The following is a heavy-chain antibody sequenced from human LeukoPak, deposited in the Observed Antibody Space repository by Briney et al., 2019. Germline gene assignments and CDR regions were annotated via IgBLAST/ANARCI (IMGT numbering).Heavy chain of an antibody. CDR2: ISAKNGNI. CDR1: GYTFSNYG. J-gene: IGHJ4*02. V-gene: IGHV1-18*01. CDR3: ARRIVGGHLGDY. Sequence: ASVKVSCKASGYTFSNYGMSWVRRAPGQGLEWMGWISAKNGNIDYAQKFEGRLTMTADRSTSTAYMELRSLRSDDTAVYYCARRIVGGHLGDYWGQGTLVTVSS. D-gene: IGHD1-26*01.